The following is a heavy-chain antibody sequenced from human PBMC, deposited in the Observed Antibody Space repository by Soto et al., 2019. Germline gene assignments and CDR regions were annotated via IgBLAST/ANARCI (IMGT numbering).Heavy chain of an antibody. V-gene: IGHV1-69*13. D-gene: IGHD6-19*01. CDR3: ARPKGSYSSGYYYFDY. J-gene: IGHJ4*02. CDR2: IIPLFGTA. CDR1: GGTFSTYA. Sequence: SVKVSCTTSGGTFSTYAIYWVRQAPGQGLEWMGAIIPLFGTADYAQKFQGRVTITADESTSTASMELSSLRSEDTAVYYCARPKGSYSSGYYYFDYWGQGTLVTVS.